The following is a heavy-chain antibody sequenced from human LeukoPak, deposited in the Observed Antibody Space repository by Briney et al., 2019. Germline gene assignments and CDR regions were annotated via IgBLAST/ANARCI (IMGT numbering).Heavy chain of an antibody. J-gene: IGHJ4*02. D-gene: IGHD5-24*01. V-gene: IGHV3-53*01. CDR1: GFTVSSNY. CDR2: IYSGGST. CDR3: AREVGPFHQLDY. Sequence: GGSLRLSCTVSGFTVSSNYMSWVRQAPGKGLEWVSVIYSGGSTYYADSVKGRFTISRDNPKNTLYLQMNSLRAEDTAVYYCAREVGPFHQLDYWGQGTLVTVSS.